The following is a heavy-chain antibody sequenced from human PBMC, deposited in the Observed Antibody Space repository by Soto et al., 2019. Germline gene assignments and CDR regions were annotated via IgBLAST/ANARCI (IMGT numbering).Heavy chain of an antibody. J-gene: IGHJ4*02. V-gene: IGHV4-61*08. CDR1: GGSISSGGYY. CDR3: ARHPLWFGEWSFDY. D-gene: IGHD3-10*01. CDR2: IYYSGST. Sequence: PSETLSLTCTVSGGSISSGGYYWSWIRQHPGKGLEWIGYIYYSGSTNYNPSLKSRVTISLDTSKNQFSLKLSSVTAADTAVYYCARHPLWFGEWSFDYWGQGTLVTVSS.